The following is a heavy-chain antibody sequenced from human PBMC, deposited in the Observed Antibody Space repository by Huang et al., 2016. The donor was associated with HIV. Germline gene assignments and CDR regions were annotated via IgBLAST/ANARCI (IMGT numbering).Heavy chain of an antibody. CDR1: GYTMTDFP. Sequence: QLIQSGAELRPPGASVKVSCLTSGYTMTDFPVFWVRQAPGRGPQWMGWVHPNGGATIYDQRFPGRVSMTSNTSFKTADLQLNNLRPDDTALDFCAIEQFFATDGPRLYLRHWGQGTLVTVSS. V-gene: IGHV1-2*02. CDR2: VHPNGGAT. D-gene: IGHD3-3*01. CDR3: AIEQFFATDGPRLYLRH. J-gene: IGHJ1*01.